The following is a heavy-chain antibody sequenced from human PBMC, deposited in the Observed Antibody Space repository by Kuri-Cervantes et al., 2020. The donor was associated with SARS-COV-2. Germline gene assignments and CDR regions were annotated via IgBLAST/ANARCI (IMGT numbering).Heavy chain of an antibody. CDR3: ARSSGVVTGDAFDI. V-gene: IGHV4-4*07. CDR2: IYTSGST. Sequence: ESLKISCTVSGGSISSYYWSWIRQPAGKGLEWIVRIYTSGSTNYNPSLKSRVTISVDTSKNQFSLKLSSVTAADTAVYYCARSSGVVTGDAFDIWGQGTMVTVTS. CDR1: GGSISSYY. D-gene: IGHD3-3*01. J-gene: IGHJ3*02.